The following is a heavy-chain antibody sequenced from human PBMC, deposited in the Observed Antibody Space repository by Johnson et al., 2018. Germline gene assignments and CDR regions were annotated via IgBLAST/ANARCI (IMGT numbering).Heavy chain of an antibody. V-gene: IGHV3-48*02. D-gene: IGHD3-10*01. CDR1: GLPFLRNY. CDR2: IGRVSRTI. Sequence: VEAWGSLRLCCVASGLPFLRNYMNWVRQAPGRGLEWVSFIGRVSRTIYYADSVKGRFTISRNNDENSLYLQMNSLRDEDTAVYYCARDTGGGMDVWCQGTTVTVSS. J-gene: IGHJ6*02. CDR3: ARDTGGGMDV.